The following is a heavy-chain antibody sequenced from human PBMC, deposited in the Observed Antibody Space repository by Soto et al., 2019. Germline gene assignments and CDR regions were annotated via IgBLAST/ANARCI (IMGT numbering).Heavy chain of an antibody. CDR1: GDSISIYY. J-gene: IGHJ4*02. V-gene: IGHV4-4*07. D-gene: IGHD2-2*02. CDR2: LYPSGNT. CDR3: ARAHCTGTSCYTLGY. Sequence: ETLSLTCTVSGDSISIYYWSWIRQPAGKGLEWIGRLYPSGNTNYNPSLKSRVTMSVDTSKNQFSLQLSAVTAADTAVYYCARAHCTGTSCYTLGYWGQGALVTVSS.